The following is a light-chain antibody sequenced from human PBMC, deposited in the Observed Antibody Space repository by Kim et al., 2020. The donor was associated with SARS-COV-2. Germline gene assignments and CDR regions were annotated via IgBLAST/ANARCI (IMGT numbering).Light chain of an antibody. J-gene: IGKJ1*01. CDR2: AAS. CDR3: EKYNNAPWT. Sequence: ASVGDSVNINYRANQDIANSLGWDQQQPGKVPQVLIYAASTLQSGAPSRFSGSGSGTEFNLTIGRLQTEDVATYYCEKYNNAPWTFGPGTKVDIK. V-gene: IGKV1-27*01. CDR1: QDIANS.